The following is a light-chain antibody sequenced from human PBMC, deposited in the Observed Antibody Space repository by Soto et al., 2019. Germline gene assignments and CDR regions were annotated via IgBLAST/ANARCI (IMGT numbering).Light chain of an antibody. CDR2: GAS. Sequence: EIVLTQSPGTLSLSPGERATLSCRASQSVSSSYLAWYQRKPGQAPRLLIYGASSRATGIPDRFSGSGSGTDFTLTISRLEPDDFAVYYCQQFGGSRLTFGGGTKVDIK. CDR1: QSVSSSY. CDR3: QQFGGSRLT. J-gene: IGKJ4*01. V-gene: IGKV3-20*01.